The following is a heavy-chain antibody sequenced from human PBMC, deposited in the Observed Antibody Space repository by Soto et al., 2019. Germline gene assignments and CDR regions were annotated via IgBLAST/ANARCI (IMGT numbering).Heavy chain of an antibody. J-gene: IGHJ5*02. CDR1: GFTFSSYS. D-gene: IGHD3-3*01. CDR3: ARDRVLRFLEWLPGSNWFDP. Sequence: PGGSLRLSCAASGFTFSSYSMNWVRQAPGKGLEWVSSISSSSSYIYYADSVKGRFTISRDNAKNSLYLQMNSLRAEDTAVYYCARDRVLRFLEWLPGSNWFDPWGQGTLVTVSS. V-gene: IGHV3-21*01. CDR2: ISSSSSYI.